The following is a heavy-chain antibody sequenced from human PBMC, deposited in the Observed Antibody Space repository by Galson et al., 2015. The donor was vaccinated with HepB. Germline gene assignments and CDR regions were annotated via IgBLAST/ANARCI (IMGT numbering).Heavy chain of an antibody. CDR3: ARRSGGNDY. V-gene: IGHV5-51*03. Sequence: QSGAEVKKPGESLKISCKGSGYSFTNYWIAWVRQMPGKGLEWMGIMNPGDSNTRYSQSFQGQVTMSADKSINTAYLQWSSLKASDTAIYYCARRSGGNDYWGQGTLVTVSS. J-gene: IGHJ4*02. CDR1: GYSFTNYW. CDR2: MNPGDSNT.